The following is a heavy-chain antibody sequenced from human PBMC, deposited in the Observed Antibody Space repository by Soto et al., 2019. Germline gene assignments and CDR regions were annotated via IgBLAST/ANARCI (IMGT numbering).Heavy chain of an antibody. V-gene: IGHV4-39*07. CDR3: AREVNNFDSSGYFPPRMDV. J-gene: IGHJ6*02. Sequence: PSETLSLTCTVSGGSISSSSYYWGWIRQPPGKGLEWIGSIYYSGSTYYNPSLKSRVTISVDTSKNQFSLKLSSVTGLTSDDTAIYYCAREVNNFDSSGYFPPRMDVWGQGTTVTVSS. D-gene: IGHD3-22*01. CDR2: IYYSGST. CDR1: GGSISSSSYY.